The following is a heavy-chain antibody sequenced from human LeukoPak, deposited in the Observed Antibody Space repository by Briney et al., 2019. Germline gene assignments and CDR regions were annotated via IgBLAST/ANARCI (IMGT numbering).Heavy chain of an antibody. CDR2: ISGSGGST. J-gene: IGHJ4*02. V-gene: IGHV3-23*01. Sequence: HPGGSLRLSCAASGFTFSSYAMSWVRQAPGKGLEWVSAISGSGGSTYYADSVKGRFTISRDNSKNTLYLQMSSLRPEDTAVYYCAKAVQYDSSGFGFDYWGQGTLVTVSS. D-gene: IGHD3-22*01. CDR1: GFTFSSYA. CDR3: AKAVQYDSSGFGFDY.